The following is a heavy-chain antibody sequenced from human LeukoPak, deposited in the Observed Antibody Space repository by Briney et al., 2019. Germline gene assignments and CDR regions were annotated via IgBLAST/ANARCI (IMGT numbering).Heavy chain of an antibody. J-gene: IGHJ4*02. V-gene: IGHV3-48*01. CDR3: ARDSLDSSGWLYFDY. D-gene: IGHD6-19*01. CDR1: GFTFSIYA. CDR2: ISSSSSTI. Sequence: GGSLRLSCAASGFTFSIYAMNWVRQAPGKGLEWVSYISSSSSTIYYADSVKGRFTISRDNAKNSLYLQMNSLRAEDTAVYYCARDSLDSSGWLYFDYWGQGTLVTVS.